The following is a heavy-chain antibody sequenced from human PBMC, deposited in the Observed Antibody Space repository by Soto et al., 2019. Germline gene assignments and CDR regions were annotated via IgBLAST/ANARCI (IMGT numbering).Heavy chain of an antibody. CDR3: ASDSGPYNY. V-gene: IGHV3-30*03. CDR2: ISYDGSVK. CDR1: GFMFSTYG. Sequence: QVQLLQSGGGVDQLGRSLRLSCVASGFMFSTYGMHWVRQAPGKGLEWVALISYDGSVKYHADFVKGRFTISRDNSKNTLYLQMDTLGPADTAVYFCASDSGPYNYLGQGSLVTVSS. D-gene: IGHD2-15*01. J-gene: IGHJ4*02.